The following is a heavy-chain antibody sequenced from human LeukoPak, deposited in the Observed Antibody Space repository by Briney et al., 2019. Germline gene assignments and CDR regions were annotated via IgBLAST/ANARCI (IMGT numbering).Heavy chain of an antibody. Sequence: TLSLTCVVSVDSVSSKNGAWNWIRQAPSRGLEWLVRTYYRSKWYNDYAESMEGRMTISQDTSKNQYSLHLNSVTPDDTAVYYCARDFGTTGWHTFDYWGREPWSPSPQ. J-gene: IGHJ4*02. CDR2: TYYRSKWYN. CDR3: ARDFGTTGWHTFDY. CDR1: VDSVSSKNGA. D-gene: IGHD6-19*01. V-gene: IGHV6-1*01.